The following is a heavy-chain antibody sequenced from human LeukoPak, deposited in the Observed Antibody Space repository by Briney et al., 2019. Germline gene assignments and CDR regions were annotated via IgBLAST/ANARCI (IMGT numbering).Heavy chain of an antibody. CDR1: GFTFTSYY. D-gene: IGHD3-9*01. J-gene: IGHJ4*02. V-gene: IGHV1-46*01. CDR3: ARAHYDILTGQDFDY. CDR2: INPSGGST. Sequence: ASVKVSCKASGFTFTSYYMHWVRQAPGQGLEWMGIINPSGGSTSYAQKFQGRVTMTRDMSTSTVYMELSSLRSEDTAVYYCARAHYDILTGQDFDYWGQGTLVTVSS.